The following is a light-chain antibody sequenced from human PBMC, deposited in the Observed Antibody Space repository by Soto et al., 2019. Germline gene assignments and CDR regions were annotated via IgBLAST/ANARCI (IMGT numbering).Light chain of an antibody. Sequence: QSMLTQPRSVSGSPGQSVTISCTGTSSDVGRYEYVSWYQQHPGKAPKLIIYXXXXXXXVXXXXFXGSXXGSTASLTISGLQAEDEADYSCCSFAGSYTYVFGGGTKVTVL. CDR1: SSDVGRYEY. V-gene: IGLV2-11*01. CDR3: CSFAGSYTYV. CDR2: XXX. J-gene: IGLJ1*01.